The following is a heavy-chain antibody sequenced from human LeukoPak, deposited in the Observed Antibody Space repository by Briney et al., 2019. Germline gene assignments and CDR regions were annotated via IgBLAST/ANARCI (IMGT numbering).Heavy chain of an antibody. Sequence: ASVKVSCKASGYTCTSYDINWVRQATGQGLEWMGWRNPNSGNTGYAHKFQGRVTMTRNTSISTAYMELRSLRSEDTAVYYCARGRNGYDLWGQGTLVTVSS. J-gene: IGHJ4*02. CDR1: GYTCTSYD. D-gene: IGHD5-12*01. CDR3: ARGRNGYDL. V-gene: IGHV1-8*01. CDR2: RNPNSGNT.